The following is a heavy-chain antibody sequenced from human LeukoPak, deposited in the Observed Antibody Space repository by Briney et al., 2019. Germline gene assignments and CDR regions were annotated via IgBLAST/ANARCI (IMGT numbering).Heavy chain of an antibody. V-gene: IGHV4-34*01. CDR3: ARPLYGSGAYYFDY. CDR1: GGSFSGYY. CDR2: INHSGST. D-gene: IGHD3-10*01. J-gene: IGHJ4*02. Sequence: PSETLSLTCAVYGGSFSGYYWNWIRQPPGKGLEWIGEINHSGSTNYNPSLKSRVTISVDTSKNQFSLKLSSVTAADTAVYYCARPLYGSGAYYFDYWGQGTLITVSS.